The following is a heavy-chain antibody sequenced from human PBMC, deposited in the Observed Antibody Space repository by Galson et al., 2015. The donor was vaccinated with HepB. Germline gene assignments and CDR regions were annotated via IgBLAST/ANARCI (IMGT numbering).Heavy chain of an antibody. D-gene: IGHD6-19*01. J-gene: IGHJ4*02. CDR2: ISHDGRNT. CDR3: ARERGAGWYEGNDY. V-gene: IGHV3-30*04. CDR1: GFTFSSYR. Sequence: SLRLSCAASGFTFSSYRIDWVREAPGKGLEWVAIISHDGRNTYYAYSVKGRFTISRDNPRNTLYLQMNGLRSDDTAVYYCARERGAGWYEGNDYWGQGTLVVVSS.